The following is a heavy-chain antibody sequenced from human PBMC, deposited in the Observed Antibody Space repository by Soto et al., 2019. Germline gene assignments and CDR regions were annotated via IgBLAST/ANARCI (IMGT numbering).Heavy chain of an antibody. V-gene: IGHV3-23*01. Sequence: GGSLRLSCAASGFTFSSYAMSWVRQAPGKGLEWVSAISGSGGSTYYADSVKGRFTISRDNSKNTLYLQMNSLRAEDTAVYYCAKAGGGSCYSFCQLDYWGQGTLVTVSS. D-gene: IGHD2-15*01. J-gene: IGHJ4*02. CDR1: GFTFSSYA. CDR3: AKAGGGSCYSFCQLDY. CDR2: ISGSGGST.